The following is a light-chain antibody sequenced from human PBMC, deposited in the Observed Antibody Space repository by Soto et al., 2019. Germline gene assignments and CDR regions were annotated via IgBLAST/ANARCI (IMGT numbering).Light chain of an antibody. V-gene: IGLV1-47*01. CDR1: SSNVGSSF. CDR2: TNN. CDR3: ATWDDSLSGPV. J-gene: IGLJ2*01. Sequence: QSVLTQPPSASGTPGQTVTISCSGSSSNVGSSFLYWYQQLPGTAPKLLIYTNNQRPSGVPDRFSASKSGASASLAISGLRSDDEADYYCATWDDSLSGPVFGGGTKLTVL.